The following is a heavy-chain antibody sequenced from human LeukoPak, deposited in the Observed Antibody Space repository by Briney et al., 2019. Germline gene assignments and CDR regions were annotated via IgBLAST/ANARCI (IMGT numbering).Heavy chain of an antibody. CDR1: GFTFSRSW. Sequence: GSLRLSCAASGFTFSRSWMTWVRQAPGKGLEWIGYVSYSGSTNYNPSLKSRVTISVDTSKNQFSLKLSSVTAADTAVYYCARHYDSSGYWYYFDYWGQGTLVTVSS. CDR2: VSYSGST. CDR3: ARHYDSSGYWYYFDY. D-gene: IGHD3-22*01. J-gene: IGHJ4*02. V-gene: IGHV4-59*08.